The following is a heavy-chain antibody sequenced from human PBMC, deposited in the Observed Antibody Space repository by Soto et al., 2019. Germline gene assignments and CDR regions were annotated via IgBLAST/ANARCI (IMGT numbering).Heavy chain of an antibody. CDR3: ALKGDGYRGFKY. Sequence: QITLKESGPTLVKPTQTLTLTCTLSGFSLSTSGVGVGWIRQPPGKALEWLALIYWDDDKRYSPFLKSRITITKDTSKNQVVLTLTNMDPVDTATYYCALKGDGYRGFKYWGQGTLVTVSS. J-gene: IGHJ4*02. CDR2: IYWDDDK. D-gene: IGHD5-12*01. CDR1: GFSLSTSGVG. V-gene: IGHV2-5*02.